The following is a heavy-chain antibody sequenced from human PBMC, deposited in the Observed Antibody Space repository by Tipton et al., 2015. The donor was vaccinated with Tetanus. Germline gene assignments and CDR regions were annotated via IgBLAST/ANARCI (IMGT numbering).Heavy chain of an antibody. V-gene: IGHV3-23*01. CDR2: ISGSGGST. D-gene: IGHD4-17*01. Sequence: SLRLSCAASGFTFSSYAMSWVRQAPGKGLEWVSAISGSGGSTYYADSVKGRFTISRDNSKNTLYLQMNSLRAEDTAVYYCARGLSPNTLYGDYVGYYFDYWGQGTLVTVSS. J-gene: IGHJ4*02. CDR1: GFTFSSYA. CDR3: ARGLSPNTLYGDYVGYYFDY.